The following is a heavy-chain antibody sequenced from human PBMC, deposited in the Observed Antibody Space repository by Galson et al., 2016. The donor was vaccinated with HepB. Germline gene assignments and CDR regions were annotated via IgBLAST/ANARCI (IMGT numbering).Heavy chain of an antibody. J-gene: IGHJ4*02. Sequence: SLRLSCAASGFTFSNYGMHWVRQAPGKGLEWVAVIWYDGSHKYYADSVKGRFTISRDNSKSTLFLQMNSLGAEDTAVYYCAREGYDSNGYYPDYWGLGTLVTVSS. CDR3: AREGYDSNGYYPDY. CDR2: IWYDGSHK. D-gene: IGHD3-22*01. V-gene: IGHV3-33*01. CDR1: GFTFSNYG.